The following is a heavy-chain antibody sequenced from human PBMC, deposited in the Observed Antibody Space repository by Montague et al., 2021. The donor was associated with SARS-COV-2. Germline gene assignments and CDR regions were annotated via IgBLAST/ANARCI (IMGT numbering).Heavy chain of an antibody. V-gene: IGHV4-59*02. D-gene: IGHD4-23*01. Sequence: SETLSLTCSVSGDSVNSNYWSWVRQPPGKGLEWLGYIFYSGSTYNPPLNSRVTMSLDTSKNHYSLNLLSVTAADTAAYYCAKASRGYGGGFDSWGQGTLVIVSS. CDR1: GDSVNSNY. J-gene: IGHJ4*02. CDR2: IFYSGST. CDR3: AKASRGYGGGFDS.